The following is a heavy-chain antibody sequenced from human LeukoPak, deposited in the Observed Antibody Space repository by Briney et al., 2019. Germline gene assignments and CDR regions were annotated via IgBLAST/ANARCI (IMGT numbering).Heavy chain of an antibody. CDR3: ARDRLNYDFWSGYPGWGWYRGGDNWFDP. J-gene: IGHJ5*02. V-gene: IGHV1-18*01. CDR2: ISAYNGNT. CDR1: GYTFTSYG. Sequence: GASVKVSCKASGYTFTSYGISWVRQAPGQGLEWMGWISAYNGNTNYAQKLQGRVTMTTDTSTSTAYMELRSLRSDDTAVYYCARDRLNYDFWSGYPGWGWYRGGDNWFDPWGQGTLVTVSS. D-gene: IGHD3-3*01.